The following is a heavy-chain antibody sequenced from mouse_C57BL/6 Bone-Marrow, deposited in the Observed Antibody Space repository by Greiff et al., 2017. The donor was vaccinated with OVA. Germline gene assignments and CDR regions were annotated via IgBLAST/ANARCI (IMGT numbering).Heavy chain of an antibody. D-gene: IGHD2-3*01. V-gene: IGHV1-81*01. J-gene: IGHJ1*03. CDR2: IYPRSGNT. CDR3: AKDGDGYWYFDV. Sequence: QVHVKQSGAELARPGASVKLSCKASGYTFTSYGISWVKQRTGQGLEWIGEIYPRSGNTYYNEKFKGKATLTADKSSSTAYMELRSLTSEDSAVYFCAKDGDGYWYFDVWGTGTTVTVSS. CDR1: GYTFTSYG.